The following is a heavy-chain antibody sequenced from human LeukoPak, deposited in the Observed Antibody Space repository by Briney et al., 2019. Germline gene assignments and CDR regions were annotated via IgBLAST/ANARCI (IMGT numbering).Heavy chain of an antibody. D-gene: IGHD6-13*01. V-gene: IGHV3-23*01. CDR3: AKGGGIAAAGDYFDY. CDR2: ISGSGGST. J-gene: IGHJ4*02. Sequence: GGSLRLSCAVSGFTFSSYAMSWVRQAPGKGLEWVSAISGSGGSTYYADSVKGRFTISRDNSKNTLYLQMNSLRAEDTAVYYCAKGGGIAAAGDYFDYWGQGTLVTVSS. CDR1: GFTFSSYA.